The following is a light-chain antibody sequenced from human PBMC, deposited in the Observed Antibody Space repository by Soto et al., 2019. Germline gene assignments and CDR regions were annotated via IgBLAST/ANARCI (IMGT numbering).Light chain of an antibody. J-gene: IGLJ1*01. CDR3: ATWDGSLTGYV. Sequence: QSVLTQPPSASGALGQRVTISCSGGSSNIGSNTGNWYQQPPGTAPKLLIWSTDQRPSGVPDRFSGSKSGTSASLAISGLQSEDEAGYYCATWDGSLTGYVFGTGTKLTVL. CDR2: STD. CDR1: SSNIGSNT. V-gene: IGLV1-44*01.